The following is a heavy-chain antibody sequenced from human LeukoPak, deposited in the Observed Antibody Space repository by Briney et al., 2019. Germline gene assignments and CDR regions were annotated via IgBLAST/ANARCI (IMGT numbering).Heavy chain of an antibody. CDR2: IRSQANSYAT. J-gene: IGHJ4*02. Sequence: PGGSLRLSCAASGFTFSGSAMHWVRQASGKGLEWVGRIRSQANSYATAYAASVKGRFTISRDDSKNTAYLQMNSLKTEDTAVYYCTTLRIYCSGGSCEIDYWGQGTLVTVSS. V-gene: IGHV3-73*01. CDR3: TTLRIYCSGGSCEIDY. CDR1: GFTFSGSA. D-gene: IGHD2-15*01.